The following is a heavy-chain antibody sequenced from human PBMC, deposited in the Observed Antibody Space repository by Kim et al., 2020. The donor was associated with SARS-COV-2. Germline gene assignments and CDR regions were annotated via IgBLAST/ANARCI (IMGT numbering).Heavy chain of an antibody. CDR1: GFTFSSYS. V-gene: IGHV3-48*02. CDR3: VRDPGGSYDAPSAFDS. J-gene: IGHJ4*01. Sequence: GGSLRLSCAASGFTFSSYSMNWVRQAPGKGLEWLSHISSRSSTIYYAESVKGRFSISRDNARSSLYLQMDSLRDEDTAVYYCVRDPGGSYDAPSAFDSWG. CDR2: ISSRSSTI. D-gene: IGHD1-26*01.